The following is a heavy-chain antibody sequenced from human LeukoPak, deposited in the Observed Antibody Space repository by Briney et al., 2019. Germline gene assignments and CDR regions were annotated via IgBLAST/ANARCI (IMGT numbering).Heavy chain of an antibody. CDR3: ARYYYDSRGYFRGFEY. V-gene: IGHV4-59*08. CDR2: IYYSGST. Sequence: PSETLSLTCTVSGGSISSYYWSWIRQPPGKGLEWIGYIYYSGSTNYNPSLKSRVTISVDTSKNHFSLKLSSVTAADTAVYYCARYYYDSRGYFRGFEYWGQGTLVTVSS. J-gene: IGHJ4*02. D-gene: IGHD3-22*01. CDR1: GGSISSYY.